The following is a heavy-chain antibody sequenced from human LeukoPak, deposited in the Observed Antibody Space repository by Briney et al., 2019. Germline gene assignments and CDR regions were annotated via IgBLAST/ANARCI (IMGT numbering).Heavy chain of an antibody. CDR3: ARGGYYMDV. CDR1: GDSFTSVTDY. CDR2: IYHSGST. J-gene: IGHJ6*03. V-gene: IGHV4-61*01. Sequence: SETLSLTCTVSGDSFTSVTDYWAWIRQPPGKGLEWIGYIYHSGSTYYNPSLKSRVTISLDTSKNQFSLKLKSVTAADTAVYYCARGGYYMDVWGKGTTVTVSS.